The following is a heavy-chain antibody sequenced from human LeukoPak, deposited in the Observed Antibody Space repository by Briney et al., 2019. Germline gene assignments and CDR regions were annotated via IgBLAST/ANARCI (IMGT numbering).Heavy chain of an antibody. CDR2: IYYSGST. J-gene: IGHJ4*02. CDR3: AMRTTTPLFDY. D-gene: IGHD2/OR15-2a*01. V-gene: IGHV4-39*01. Sequence: SETLSLTCAVSGGSISSSSYYWGWIRQPPGKGLEWIGSIYYSGSTYYNPSLKSRVAISVDTSKNQFSLKLSSVTAADTAVYYCAMRTTTPLFDYWGQGTLVTVSS. CDR1: GGSISSSSYY.